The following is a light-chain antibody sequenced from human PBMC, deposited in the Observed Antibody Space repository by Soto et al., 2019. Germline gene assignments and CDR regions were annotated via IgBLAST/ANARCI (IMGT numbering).Light chain of an antibody. CDR3: RHRNK. J-gene: IGKJ5*01. CDR2: DTG. V-gene: IGKV3-11*01. Sequence: EIVMTQSPATLSVSPGERATLSCRASQFLSSYLAWYQEKRGQTPDLLIYDTGIRATCSGGGFRSGRSGTDCTLTISSLELDYFGVYFCRHRNKFGQGTRLEIK. CDR1: QFLSSY.